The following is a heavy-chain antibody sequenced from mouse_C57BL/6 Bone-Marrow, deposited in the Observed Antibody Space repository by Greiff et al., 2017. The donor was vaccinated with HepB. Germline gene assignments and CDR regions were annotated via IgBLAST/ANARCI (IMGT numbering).Heavy chain of an antibody. V-gene: IGHV5-4*01. CDR1: GFTFSSYA. CDR2: ISDGGSYT. Sequence: DVKLVESGGGLVKPGGSLKLSCAASGFTFSSYAMSWVRQTPEKRLEWVATISDGGSYTYYPDNVKGRFTISRDNAKNNLYLQMSHLKSEDTAMYYCARDSSGYPFAYWGQGTLVTVSA. J-gene: IGHJ3*01. D-gene: IGHD3-2*02. CDR3: ARDSSGYPFAY.